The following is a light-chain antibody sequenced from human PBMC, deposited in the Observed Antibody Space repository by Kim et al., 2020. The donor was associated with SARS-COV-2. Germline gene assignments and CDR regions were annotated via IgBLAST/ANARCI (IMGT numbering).Light chain of an antibody. J-gene: IGKJ4*01. CDR2: AAS. CDR3: QQYYSYPLT. CDR1: QGISSY. Sequence: STGDRVTIPCRASQGISSYLAWYQQKPGKAPKLLIYAASTLQSGVPSRFSGSGSGTDFTLTISCLQSEDFATYYCQQYYSYPLTFGGGTKVDIK. V-gene: IGKV1-8*01.